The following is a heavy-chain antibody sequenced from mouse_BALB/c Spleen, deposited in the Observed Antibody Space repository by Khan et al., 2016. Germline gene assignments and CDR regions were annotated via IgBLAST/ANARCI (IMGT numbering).Heavy chain of an antibody. V-gene: IGHV14-3*02. CDR3: ARSPYDYDVGFAY. Sequence: EVELVESGAELVKPGASVKLSCTASGFNIKDTYMHWVKQRPEQGLEWIGRIDTANGNTKYDPKFQGKATITADTSSNTAYLQLSSLTSDDTAVSYCARSPYDYDVGFAYWGQGTLVTVSA. CDR2: IDTANGNT. J-gene: IGHJ3*01. D-gene: IGHD2-4*01. CDR1: GFNIKDTY.